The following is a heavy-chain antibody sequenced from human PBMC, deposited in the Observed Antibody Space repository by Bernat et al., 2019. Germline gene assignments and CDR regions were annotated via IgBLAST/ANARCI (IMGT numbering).Heavy chain of an antibody. D-gene: IGHD6-19*01. CDR2: IKQDGSEK. Sequence: EVQLVESGGGLVQPGGPLRLSCAASGFTFSSYWMSWVRQAPGKGLEWVANIKQDGSEKYYADSVKGRFTISRDNAKNSLYLQMNSLRAEDTAVYYCARDGQYSSGWYIAFDIWGQGTMVTVSS. CDR1: GFTFSSYW. J-gene: IGHJ3*02. CDR3: ARDGQYSSGWYIAFDI. V-gene: IGHV3-7*01.